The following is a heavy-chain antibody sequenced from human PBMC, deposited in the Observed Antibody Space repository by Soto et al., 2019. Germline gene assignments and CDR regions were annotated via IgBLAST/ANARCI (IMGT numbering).Heavy chain of an antibody. CDR1: GGSISSYD. CDR2: IYYSGST. D-gene: IGHD3-3*01. J-gene: IGHJ1*01. CDR3: ARSTRSIFGVVIKSAEYFQH. V-gene: IGHV4-59*01. Sequence: PSETLSLTCTVSGGSISSYDWSWIRQPPGKGLEWIGYIYYSGSTNYNPSLKSRVTISVDTSKNQFSLKLSSVTAADTAVYYCARSTRSIFGVVIKSAEYFQHWGQGTMVTVSS.